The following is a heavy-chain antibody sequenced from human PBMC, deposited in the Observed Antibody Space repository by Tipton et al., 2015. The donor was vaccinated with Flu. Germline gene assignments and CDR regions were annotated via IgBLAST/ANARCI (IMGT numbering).Heavy chain of an antibody. CDR1: GGSISSYY. Sequence: PGLVKPSETLSLNCNVSGGSISSYYWSWVRQPPGKGLEWIGYINYSGTNYNPSLKSRVTISLDTAKNQFSLKLSSVTAADTAVYYCASGYSSSSPLDSWGQGTLVTVSS. CDR3: ASGYSSSSPLDS. V-gene: IGHV4-59*01. CDR2: INYSGT. D-gene: IGHD6-6*01. J-gene: IGHJ4*02.